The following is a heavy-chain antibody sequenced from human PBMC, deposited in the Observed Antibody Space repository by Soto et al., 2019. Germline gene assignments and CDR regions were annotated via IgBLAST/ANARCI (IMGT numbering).Heavy chain of an antibody. V-gene: IGHV4-59*01. CDR2: IYYSGST. Sequence: PSETLSLTCTVSGGSISSYYWSWIRQPPGKGLEWIGYIYYSGSTNHNPSLKSRVTISVDTSKNQFSLKLSSVTAADTAVYYCAKVMGRGVIISEFDYWGQGTMVTVSS. CDR1: GGSISSYY. D-gene: IGHD3-10*01. CDR3: AKVMGRGVIISEFDY. J-gene: IGHJ4*02.